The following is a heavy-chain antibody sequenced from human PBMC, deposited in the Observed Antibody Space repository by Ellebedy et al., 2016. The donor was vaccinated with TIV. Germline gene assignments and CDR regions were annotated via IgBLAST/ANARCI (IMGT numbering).Heavy chain of an antibody. J-gene: IGHJ4*02. D-gene: IGHD2/OR15-2a*01. CDR2: IKRDGSEK. Sequence: PGGSLRLSCAASGFTFNSHWMSWVRQAPGKGLEWVANIKRDGSEKYYVDSVKGRFTISRDNAKNSLFLQMDSLRAEDTAVYYCARDPSIWNAYYFDSWGQGTPVTVSS. V-gene: IGHV3-7*03. CDR1: GFTFNSHW. CDR3: ARDPSIWNAYYFDS.